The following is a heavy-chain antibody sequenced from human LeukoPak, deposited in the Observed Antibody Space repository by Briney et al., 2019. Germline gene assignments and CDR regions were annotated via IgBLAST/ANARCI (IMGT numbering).Heavy chain of an antibody. CDR1: GGSFSGYY. CDR2: INHSGST. Sequence: SETLSLTCAVDGGSFSGYYWSWIRQPPGKGLEWIGEINHSGSTNYNPSLKSRVTISVDTSKNQFSLKLSSVTAADTAVYYCARGPHRSSGWPQPIFWGQGTMVTVSS. D-gene: IGHD6-19*01. V-gene: IGHV4-34*01. CDR3: ARGPHRSSGWPQPIF. J-gene: IGHJ3*01.